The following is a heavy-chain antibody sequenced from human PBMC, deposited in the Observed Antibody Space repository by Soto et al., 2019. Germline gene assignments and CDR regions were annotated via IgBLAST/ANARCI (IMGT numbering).Heavy chain of an antibody. CDR3: ARDEDSGWNYFDY. D-gene: IGHD6-19*01. CDR2: ISAYNGNI. J-gene: IGHJ4*02. V-gene: IGHV1-18*01. Sequence: XSVKVSCKASGYPFTINGITWVRQAPGQGLEWMGWISAYNGNIHYAQKFQGRVTMTTDTSTSTAYMELRSLRSDDTAVYYCARDEDSGWNYFDYWGLGTLVTVSS. CDR1: GYPFTING.